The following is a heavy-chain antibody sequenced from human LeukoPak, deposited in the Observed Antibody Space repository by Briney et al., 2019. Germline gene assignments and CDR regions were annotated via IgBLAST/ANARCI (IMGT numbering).Heavy chain of an antibody. CDR3: ARDPYSGNYGAYYYYYMDV. V-gene: IGHV3-21*01. Sequence: GRSLRLSCVDSGFTFTNYNMNWVRQAPGKAMEWVSSITSSGTYTFYADSVKGRFTISRDNAKNSLFLQMDSLGPEDTAVYFCARDPYSGNYGAYYYYYMDVWGKGTTVTISS. J-gene: IGHJ6*03. D-gene: IGHD5-12*01. CDR2: ITSSGTYT. CDR1: GFTFTNYN.